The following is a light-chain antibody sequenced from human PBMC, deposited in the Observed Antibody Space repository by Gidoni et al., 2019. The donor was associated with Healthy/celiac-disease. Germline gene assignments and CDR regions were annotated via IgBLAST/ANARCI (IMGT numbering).Light chain of an antibody. CDR2: AAS. CDR1: QSISSY. CDR3: QQSGT. Sequence: DIQMTQSPSSLSASVGDRVTITCRASQSISSYLNWYQQKPGKAPKLLIYAASSLQSGVPSRISGSGSGTDFTLTISSLQPEDFATYYCQQSGTFGQGTKVEIK. J-gene: IGKJ1*01. V-gene: IGKV1-39*01.